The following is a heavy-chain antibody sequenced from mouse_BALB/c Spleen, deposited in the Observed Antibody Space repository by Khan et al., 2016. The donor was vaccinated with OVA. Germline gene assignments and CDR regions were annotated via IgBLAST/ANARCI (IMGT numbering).Heavy chain of an antibody. J-gene: IGHJ3*01. CDR1: GFTFSTFA. Sequence: EVELVESGGDLVKPGGSLKLSCAASGFTFSTFAMSWVRQTPDKRLEWVATISTAGDYIYYPASVKGRFTISRDNAKNTLYLQMSSLRSEDTAMYYCARHNYGPFAYWGQGTLVTVSA. D-gene: IGHD1-1*01. CDR2: ISTAGDYI. CDR3: ARHNYGPFAY. V-gene: IGHV5-6*01.